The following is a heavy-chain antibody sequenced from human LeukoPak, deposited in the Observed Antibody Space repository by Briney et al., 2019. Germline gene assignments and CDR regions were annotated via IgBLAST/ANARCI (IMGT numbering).Heavy chain of an antibody. CDR2: IWYDGSNK. CDR1: GFTFSSYG. V-gene: IGHV3-33*06. J-gene: IGHJ3*02. Sequence: GRSLRLSCAASGFTFSSYGMHWVRQAPGKGLEWVAVIWYDGSNKYYADSVKGRFTISRDNSKNTLYLQMNSLRAEDTAVYYCANGLGYCSSTSCRGGAFDIWGQGTMVTVSS. D-gene: IGHD2-2*03. CDR3: ANGLGYCSSTSCRGGAFDI.